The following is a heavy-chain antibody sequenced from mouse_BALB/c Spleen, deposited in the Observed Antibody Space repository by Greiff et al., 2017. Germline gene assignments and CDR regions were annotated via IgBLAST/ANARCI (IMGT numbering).Heavy chain of an antibody. Sequence: VKLMESGAELARPGASVKLSCKASGYTFTSYWMQWVKQRPGQGLEWIGAIYPGDGDTRYTQKFKGKATLTADKSSSTAYMQLSSLASEDSAVYYCARDGGSSFDYWGQGTTLTVSS. CDR3: ARDGGSSFDY. CDR1: GYTFTSYW. CDR2: IYPGDGDT. V-gene: IGHV1-87*01. J-gene: IGHJ2*01. D-gene: IGHD1-1*01.